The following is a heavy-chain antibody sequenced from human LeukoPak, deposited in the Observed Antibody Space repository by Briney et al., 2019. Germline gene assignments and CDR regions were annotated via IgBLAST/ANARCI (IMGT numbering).Heavy chain of an antibody. J-gene: IGHJ4*02. Sequence: ASVKVSCKASGYTFTSYYMHWVRQAPGQGLEWMGIINPSGGSTSYAQKFQGRVTMTRDMSTSTVYMELSSLRSEDTAVYYFAREDIVATIKFDYWGQGTLVTVSS. CDR2: INPSGGST. D-gene: IGHD5-12*01. CDR3: AREDIVATIKFDY. V-gene: IGHV1-46*01. CDR1: GYTFTSYY.